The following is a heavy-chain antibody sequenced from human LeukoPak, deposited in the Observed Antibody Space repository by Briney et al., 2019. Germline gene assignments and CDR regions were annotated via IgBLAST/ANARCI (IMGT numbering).Heavy chain of an antibody. CDR2: ITGSGGNT. CDR1: GFTFSNYG. Sequence: GGTLRLSCAASGFTFSNYGMNWVRQAPGKGLEWVSGITGSGGNTYYADSVKGRFTISRDNSKNTMYLQMNSLRAEDTAVYYCAKAPLPYYYDSSASLASDFDYWGQGTLVTVSS. D-gene: IGHD3-22*01. CDR3: AKAPLPYYYDSSASLASDFDY. V-gene: IGHV3-23*01. J-gene: IGHJ4*02.